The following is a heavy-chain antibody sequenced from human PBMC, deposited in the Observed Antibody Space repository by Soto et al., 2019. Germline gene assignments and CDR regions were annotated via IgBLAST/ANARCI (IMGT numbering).Heavy chain of an antibody. Sequence: QVQLVESGGGVVQPGTSLRLSCVGSGFTFRSFVIHWVRQAPGKGLEWVAITSYDGSNAYYGDSVKGRFTISRDNSKNTVDLQRDSLRVEYTALYYCARWGATGGLDFWGQGTVVSVSS. CDR1: GFTFRSFV. CDR2: TSYDGSNA. D-gene: IGHD3-16*01. V-gene: IGHV3-30*03. CDR3: ARWGATGGLDF. J-gene: IGHJ4*02.